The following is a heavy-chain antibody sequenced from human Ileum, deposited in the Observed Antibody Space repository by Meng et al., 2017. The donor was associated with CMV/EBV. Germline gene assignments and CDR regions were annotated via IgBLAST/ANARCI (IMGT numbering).Heavy chain of an antibody. D-gene: IGHD3-22*01. V-gene: IGHV4-61*01. Sequence: SESLTLTCTVSGVTVSSGSYYWIWIAPPPGKGRESIGYIYYSGSTNYNPSLKSRVTISVDTSKNQFSLKLSSVTAADTAVYYCARYGLNYYDSSGYYFDYWGQGTLVTVSS. CDR1: GVTVSSGSYY. CDR3: ARYGLNYYDSSGYYFDY. J-gene: IGHJ4*02. CDR2: IYYSGST.